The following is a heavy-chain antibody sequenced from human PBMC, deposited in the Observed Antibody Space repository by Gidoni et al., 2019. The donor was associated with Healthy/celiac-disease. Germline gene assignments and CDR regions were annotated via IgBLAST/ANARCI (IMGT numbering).Heavy chain of an antibody. V-gene: IGHV4-59*01. Sequence: QVQLQASGPGLVKPSDTLSITCTVSGGSISSYYWSWIRQPPGKGLEWIGYIYYSGSTNYNPSLKSRVTISVDTSKNQFSLKLSSVTAADTAVYYCARVQLLRNNHDAFDIWGQGTMVTVSS. CDR3: ARVQLLRNNHDAFDI. CDR1: GGSISSYY. CDR2: IYYSGST. D-gene: IGHD1-1*01. J-gene: IGHJ3*02.